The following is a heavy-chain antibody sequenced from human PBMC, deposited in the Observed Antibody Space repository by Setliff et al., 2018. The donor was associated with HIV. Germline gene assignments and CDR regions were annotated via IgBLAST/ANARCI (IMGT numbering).Heavy chain of an antibody. J-gene: IGHJ4*02. CDR3: ARGFTAAAGPTGY. CDR2: INWVGADM. Sequence: GGSLRLSCSPSGFPVGYYGMHWIRQVPGRGLEWVAGINWVGADMGYADSVKGRFTISRDTARHTLYLQMNSLRAEDTAVYYCARGFTAAAGPTGYWGQGTLVTVSS. CDR1: GFPVGYYG. D-gene: IGHD6-13*01. V-gene: IGHV3-20*04.